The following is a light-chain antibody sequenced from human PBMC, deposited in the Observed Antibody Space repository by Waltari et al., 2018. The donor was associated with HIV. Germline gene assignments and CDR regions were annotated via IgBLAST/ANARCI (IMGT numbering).Light chain of an antibody. CDR1: RSNIGRTT. CDR3: AAWDESLNGWV. V-gene: IGLV1-44*01. J-gene: IGLJ3*02. CDR2: SNN. Sequence: QSVLTQPPSASGTPGQRVTISCSGSRSNIGRTTVSWYQQLPGTAPKLFIYSNNQRPSGVPDRFSGSKSGTSASLAISGLQSEDEADYYCAAWDESLNGWVFGGGTKLTVV.